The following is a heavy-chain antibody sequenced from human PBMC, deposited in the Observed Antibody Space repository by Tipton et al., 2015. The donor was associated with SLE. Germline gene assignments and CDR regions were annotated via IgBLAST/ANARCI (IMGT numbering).Heavy chain of an antibody. CDR1: GGSISSTSYY. J-gene: IGHJ4*02. CDR3: AGRGESSGLLY. Sequence: TLSLTCTVSGGSISSTSYYWGWIRQPPGKGLEWIGNAYYTGSTNYNPSLKSRVTISVDTSKNQFSLKLSSVTAADTAVYYCAGRGESSGLLYWGQGTLVTVSS. CDR2: AYYTGST. V-gene: IGHV4-39*07. D-gene: IGHD6-19*01.